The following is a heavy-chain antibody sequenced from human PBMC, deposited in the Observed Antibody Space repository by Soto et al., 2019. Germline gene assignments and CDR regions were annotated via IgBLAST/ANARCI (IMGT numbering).Heavy chain of an antibody. CDR3: AHAMLYCTGGSCSTWFDS. D-gene: IGHD2-15*01. J-gene: IGHJ5*01. CDR1: GFSLSTHGVG. CDR2: IYWDDDK. V-gene: IGHV2-5*02. Sequence: QITLKESGPTLVKPTQTLTLTCTFSGFSLSTHGVGVGWVRQPAGEALEWLALIYWDDDKRYSASLNSRLTXXKXXSKNHVVLTLTNMDPVDTATYSCAHAMLYCTGGSCSTWFDSWGQGTLVTVSS.